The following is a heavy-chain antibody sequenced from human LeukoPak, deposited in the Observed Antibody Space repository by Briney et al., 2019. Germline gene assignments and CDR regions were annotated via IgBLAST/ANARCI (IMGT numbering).Heavy chain of an antibody. V-gene: IGHV3-23*01. CDR2: ISGSGGST. Sequence: GGSLRLSCAASGFTFSRYAMSWVRQAPGKGLEWVSAISGSGGSTYYADSVKGRFTISRDNSKNTLYLQMNSLRAEDTAVYYCAKPPKGSGSHYFDYWGQGTLVTVSS. CDR1: GFTFSRYA. D-gene: IGHD1-26*01. J-gene: IGHJ4*02. CDR3: AKPPKGSGSHYFDY.